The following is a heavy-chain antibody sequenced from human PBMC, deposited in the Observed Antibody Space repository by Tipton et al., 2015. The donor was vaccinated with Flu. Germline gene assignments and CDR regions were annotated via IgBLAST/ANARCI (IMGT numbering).Heavy chain of an antibody. CDR1: GGSISSGGYY. D-gene: IGHD5-12*01. CDR2: IYYSGST. Sequence: TLSLTCTVSGGSISSGGYYWSWIRQHPGKGLEWFGYIYYSGSTYYNPSLKSRVTISVDTSKNQFSLRLSSVTAADTAVYYCARQRGYSGYSNYWGQGTLVTASS. CDR3: ARQRGYSGYSNY. V-gene: IGHV4-31*03. J-gene: IGHJ4*02.